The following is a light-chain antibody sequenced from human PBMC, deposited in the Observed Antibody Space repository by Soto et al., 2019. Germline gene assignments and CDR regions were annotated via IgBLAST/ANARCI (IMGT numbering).Light chain of an antibody. CDR2: EVS. CDR3: MQSTQLPPT. V-gene: IGKV2D-29*02. CDR1: QSLLHITGETF. Sequence: VMTQTPVSLSVAPGQPASISCKSSQSLLHITGETFPFWYLQQPGQSPQLLIDEVSTRVSGVPDRFSGSGSGTGFTLEISRVETDDGGIYCCMQSTQLPPTFGQGTRLEIK. J-gene: IGKJ5*01.